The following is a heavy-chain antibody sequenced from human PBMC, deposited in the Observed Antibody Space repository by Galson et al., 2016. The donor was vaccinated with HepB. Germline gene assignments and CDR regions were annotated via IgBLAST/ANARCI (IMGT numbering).Heavy chain of an antibody. CDR1: GYTFASYA. J-gene: IGHJ3*02. CDR2: INPNSAT. CDR3: ARDQASLPPSSGAFDI. Sequence: SVKVSCKASGYTFASYAITWVRQAPGQGLEWMGWINPNSATNYARKFQGRVTMTRDTSISTLYMELSSLKSDDTAVYYCARDQASLPPSSGAFDIWGQGTMVTVSP. V-gene: IGHV1-2*02.